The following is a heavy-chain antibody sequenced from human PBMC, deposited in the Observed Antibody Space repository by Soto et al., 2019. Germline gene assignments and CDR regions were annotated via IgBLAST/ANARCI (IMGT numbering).Heavy chain of an antibody. J-gene: IGHJ3*02. Sequence: SETLSLTCSVSGGSISSSHYYWGWIRQPPGKGLEGIGSIYYSGTTYYNPSLKSRVTISVDTSKNQFSLKLNSVTAADTAVYYCASLGSGIRVAGSAFDIWGPGTMVTVSS. CDR3: ASLGSGIRVAGSAFDI. V-gene: IGHV4-39*01. CDR2: IYYSGTT. CDR1: GGSISSSHYY. D-gene: IGHD6-19*01.